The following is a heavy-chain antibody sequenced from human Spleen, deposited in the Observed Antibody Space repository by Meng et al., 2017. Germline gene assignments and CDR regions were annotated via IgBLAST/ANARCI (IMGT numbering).Heavy chain of an antibody. J-gene: IGHJ4*02. Sequence: QVQFVQSGTAVKKPGASVKVSCKASGYTFANYPVHWVRQAPGQRLEWMGWINAGKGNIKYSQKFQGRITITGATYATTVYMELTGLTSEDTAVYFCAREEDYRNYFDNWGQGTLVTVSS. CDR2: INAGKGNI. V-gene: IGHV1-3*01. CDR3: AREEDYRNYFDN. CDR1: GYTFANYP. D-gene: IGHD4-11*01.